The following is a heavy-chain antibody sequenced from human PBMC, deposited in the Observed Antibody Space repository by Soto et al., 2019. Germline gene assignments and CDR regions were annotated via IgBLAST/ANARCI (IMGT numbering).Heavy chain of an antibody. CDR1: GGSISSGGYY. J-gene: IGHJ5*02. CDR2: IYYSGST. D-gene: IGHD3-16*01. CDR3: AGVGGVNWFDP. V-gene: IGHV4-31*03. Sequence: SETLSLTCTVSGGSISSGGYYWSWIRQHPGKGLEWIGYIYYSGSTYYNPSLKSRVTISVDTSKNQFALKLSSVTAADTAVYYCAGVGGVNWFDPWGQGTLVTVSS.